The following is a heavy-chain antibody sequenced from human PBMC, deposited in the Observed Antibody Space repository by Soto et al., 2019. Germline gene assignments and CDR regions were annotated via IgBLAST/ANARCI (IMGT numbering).Heavy chain of an antibody. CDR2: ISYDGSNK. J-gene: IGHJ6*02. V-gene: IGHV3-30*18. Sequence: GGSLRLSCAASGFTFSSYGMHWVRQAPGKGQEWVAVISYDGSNKYYADSVKGRFTISRDNSKNTLYLQMNSLRAEDTAVYYCAKSLIVLVPAAIVSPFGMDVWGQGTTVTAP. CDR3: AKSLIVLVPAAIVSPFGMDV. D-gene: IGHD2-2*01. CDR1: GFTFSSYG.